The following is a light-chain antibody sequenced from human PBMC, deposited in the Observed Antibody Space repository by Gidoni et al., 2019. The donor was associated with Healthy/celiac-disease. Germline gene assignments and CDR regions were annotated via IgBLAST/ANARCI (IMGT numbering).Light chain of an antibody. CDR1: SSDVGGYNY. Sequence: QSALTQPAPVPGSPGQSITISCTGTSSDVGGYNYVSWYQQHPGKAPKLMIYDVSNRPSGVSNRFSGSKSGNTASLTISGLQAEDEADYYCSSYTSSSRYVFGTGTKVTVL. J-gene: IGLJ1*01. V-gene: IGLV2-14*01. CDR3: SSYTSSSRYV. CDR2: DVS.